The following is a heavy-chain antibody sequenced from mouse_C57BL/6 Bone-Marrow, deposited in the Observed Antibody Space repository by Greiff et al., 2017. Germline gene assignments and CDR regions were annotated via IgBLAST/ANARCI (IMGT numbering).Heavy chain of an antibody. D-gene: IGHD1-1*01. CDR1: GYTFTNYW. CDR2: IYPGGGYT. Sequence: QVQLQQSGAELVRPGTSVKMSCKASGYTFTNYWIGWAKQRPGHGLERIGDIYPGGGYTNYNEKFKGKATLTADKSSSTAYMQFSSLTSEDSAIYYCAREGYYYGSYYAMDYWGQGTSVTVSS. V-gene: IGHV1-63*01. J-gene: IGHJ4*01. CDR3: AREGYYYGSYYAMDY.